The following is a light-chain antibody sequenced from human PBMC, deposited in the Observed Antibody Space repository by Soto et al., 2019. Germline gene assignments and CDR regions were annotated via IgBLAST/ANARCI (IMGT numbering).Light chain of an antibody. CDR1: QTVSSNF. CDR3: QQYGSSIT. V-gene: IGKV3-20*01. J-gene: IGKJ5*01. CDR2: GTS. Sequence: EIVLTQSPGTLSLSPGERATLSCRASQTVSSNFLAWYQEKPGRAPRLLIYGTSSRATGIPDRFSGSGSGTDFTLTISRLEPEDFAVFYCQQYGSSITFGQGTRLEIK.